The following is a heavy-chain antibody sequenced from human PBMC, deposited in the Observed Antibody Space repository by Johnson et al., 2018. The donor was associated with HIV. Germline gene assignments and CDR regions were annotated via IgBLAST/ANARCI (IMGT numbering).Heavy chain of an antibody. D-gene: IGHD3-22*01. Sequence: VQLVESGGVVVQPGGSLRLSCAASGFTFDDYTMHWVRQAPGKGLEWVSGISWNSGSIGYADSVKGRFTISRDNAKNSLYLQMNSLRAEDTAVYYCARDQGYDSSGFDAFDIWGQGTMVTVSS. CDR1: GFTFDDYT. CDR3: ARDQGYDSSGFDAFDI. J-gene: IGHJ3*02. V-gene: IGHV3-9*01. CDR2: ISWNSGSI.